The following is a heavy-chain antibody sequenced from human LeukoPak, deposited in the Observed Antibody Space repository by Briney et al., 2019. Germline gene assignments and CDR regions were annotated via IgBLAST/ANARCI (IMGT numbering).Heavy chain of an antibody. CDR3: ARDLTGGSSWYQYYFDY. D-gene: IGHD6-13*01. CDR1: GGSISGYY. Sequence: SETLSLTCTVSGGSISGYYWSWIRQPPGKGLEWIGSIYHSGSTYYNPSLKSRVTISVDTSKNQFSLKLSSVTAADTAVYYCARDLTGGSSWYQYYFDYWGPGTLVTVSS. V-gene: IGHV4-38-2*02. J-gene: IGHJ4*02. CDR2: IYHSGST.